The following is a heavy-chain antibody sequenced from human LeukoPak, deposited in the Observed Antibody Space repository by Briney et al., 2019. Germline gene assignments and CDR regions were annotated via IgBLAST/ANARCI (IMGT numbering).Heavy chain of an antibody. CDR3: ARERGYDDGGHYGFDY. CDR2: ISPNGNKK. CDR1: GFTFSSES. J-gene: IGHJ4*02. Sequence: GGSLRLSCAVSGFTFSSESMHWVRRAPGKGLEWVAFISPNGNKKQYGDSVKGRFAVFRDNSKNTLHLQMDSLRTEDTAVYYCARERGYDDGGHYGFDYWGQGTLVTVSS. V-gene: IGHV3-30*09. D-gene: IGHD3-22*01.